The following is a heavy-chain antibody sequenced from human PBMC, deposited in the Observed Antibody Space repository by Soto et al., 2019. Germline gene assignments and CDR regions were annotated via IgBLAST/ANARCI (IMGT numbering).Heavy chain of an antibody. Sequence: SEPLSLTRAVYGASFSRYYCSWIREPPGKGLEWIGEINHSGSTNYNPSLKSRVTISVDTSKNQFSLKLRSVTAADTAVYYCARGQFRGDFWCCYYDPKGMEVWGHGTTVTVPS. V-gene: IGHV4-34*01. CDR1: GASFSRYY. CDR2: INHSGST. CDR3: ARGQFRGDFWCCYYDPKGMEV. J-gene: IGHJ6*02. D-gene: IGHD3-3*01.